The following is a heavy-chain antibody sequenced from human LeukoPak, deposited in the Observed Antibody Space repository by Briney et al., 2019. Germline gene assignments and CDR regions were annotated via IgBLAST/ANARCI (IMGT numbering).Heavy chain of an antibody. V-gene: IGHV3-66*02. CDR1: EFIVTNYH. CDR3: ARDPNDGYAFLDY. J-gene: IGHJ4*02. D-gene: IGHD2-8*01. Sequence: GGSLRLSCAASEFIVTNYHMNWVRQAPGKGLEWVSNIFDDGTTYYADSVKGRFTISRDISKNTAYLQMNSLRVEDTAVYYCARDPNDGYAFLDYWGREPWSPSPQ. CDR2: IFDDGTT.